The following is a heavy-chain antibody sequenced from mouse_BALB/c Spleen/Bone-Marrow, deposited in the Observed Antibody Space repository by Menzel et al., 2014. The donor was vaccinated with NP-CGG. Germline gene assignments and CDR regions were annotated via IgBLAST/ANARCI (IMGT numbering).Heavy chain of an antibody. Sequence: VQLVESGADLVRPGTSVKVSCKASGYAFTNYLIEWVKQRPGQGLEWIGVINPGSGATNYNEKFKGKATLTADKSSSTAYMQLSSLTSDDSAVYFCAGEWTARAVGYWGQGTTLTVSA. CDR1: GYAFTNYL. CDR2: INPGSGAT. J-gene: IGHJ2*01. V-gene: IGHV1-54*01. CDR3: AGEWTARAVGY. D-gene: IGHD3-2*01.